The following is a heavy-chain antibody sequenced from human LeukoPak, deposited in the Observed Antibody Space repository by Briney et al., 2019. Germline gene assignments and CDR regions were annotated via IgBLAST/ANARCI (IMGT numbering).Heavy chain of an antibody. Sequence: GGSLRLSCAASGFTFSSYEMNWVRQAPGKGLEWVSYISSSGSAIYYADSVKGRFTISRDNAKNSLYLQMNSLRAEDTAVYYCARMYSWGFDPWGQGTLVIVSS. J-gene: IGHJ5*02. CDR3: ARMYSWGFDP. V-gene: IGHV3-48*03. CDR1: GFTFSSYE. CDR2: ISSSGSAI. D-gene: IGHD2-21*01.